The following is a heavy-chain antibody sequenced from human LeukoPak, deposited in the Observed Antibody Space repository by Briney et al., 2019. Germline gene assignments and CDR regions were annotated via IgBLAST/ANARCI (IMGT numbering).Heavy chain of an antibody. CDR2: INAGNGNT. CDR3: ARKVSSWYDFYFDY. V-gene: IGHV1-3*01. D-gene: IGHD6-13*01. CDR1: GYTFTSYA. J-gene: IGHJ4*02. Sequence: SVKVSCKASGYTFTSYAMHWVRQAPGQRLKWMGWINAGNGNTKYSQKFQGRVTITRDTSASTAYMELSSLRSEDPAVYYCARKVSSWYDFYFDYWGQGTLVTVSS.